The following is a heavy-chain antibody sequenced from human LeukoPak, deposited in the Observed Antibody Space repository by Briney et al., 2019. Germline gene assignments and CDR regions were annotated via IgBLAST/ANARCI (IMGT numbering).Heavy chain of an antibody. CDR1: GYTFTSYG. V-gene: IGHV1-18*01. D-gene: IGHD3-22*01. Sequence: ASVKVSCKAPGYTFTSYGISWVRQAPGQGLEWMGWISAYNGNTNYAQKLQGRVTMTTDTSTSTAYMELRSLRSDDTAVYYCARVPKDYYDSSGSPPPYFDYWGQGTLVTVSS. CDR2: ISAYNGNT. J-gene: IGHJ4*02. CDR3: ARVPKDYYDSSGSPPPYFDY.